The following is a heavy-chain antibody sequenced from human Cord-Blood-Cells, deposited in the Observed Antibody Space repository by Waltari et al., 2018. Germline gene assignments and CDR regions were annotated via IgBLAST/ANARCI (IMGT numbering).Heavy chain of an antibody. CDR1: GYTFTGYY. Sequence: QVQLVQSGAEVKKPGASVKVSCTASGYTFTGYYMHWVRQAPGQGLEWMGRINPNSGGTNYAQKFQGRVTMTRDTSISTAYMELSRLRSDDTAVYYCARSYGAAGTCFQHWGQGTLVTVSS. V-gene: IGHV1-2*06. CDR3: ARSYGAAGTCFQH. D-gene: IGHD6-13*01. CDR2: INPNSGGT. J-gene: IGHJ1*01.